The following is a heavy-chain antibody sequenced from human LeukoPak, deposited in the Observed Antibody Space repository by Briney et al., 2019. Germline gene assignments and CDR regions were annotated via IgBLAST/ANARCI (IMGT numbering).Heavy chain of an antibody. CDR2: ISGSGITT. D-gene: IGHD3-3*01. V-gene: IGHV3-23*01. J-gene: IGHJ4*02. CDR1: GFTFSSYA. CDR3: AKDLRF. Sequence: PGGSLRLSCAASGFTFSSYAMSWVRQAPGKGLEWVSAISGSGITTYYADSVKGRFAISRDNSRNTLYLQMSSLSAEDTAVYFCAKDLRFGGQGTLVTVSS.